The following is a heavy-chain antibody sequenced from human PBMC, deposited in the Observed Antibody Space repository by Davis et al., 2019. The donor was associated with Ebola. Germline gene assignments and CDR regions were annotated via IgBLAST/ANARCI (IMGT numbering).Heavy chain of an antibody. J-gene: IGHJ6*02. D-gene: IGHD3-22*01. Sequence: GESLKISCAASGFIFSSYTMSWVRKAPGKGLEWVSIISGSGDSTYYADSVKGRFTISRDNSKNTLYLQMNSLRAEDTAVYYCAKNEISMIVVAFYYYYDMDVWGPGTTVTVSS. CDR2: ISGSGDST. V-gene: IGHV3-23*01. CDR3: AKNEISMIVVAFYYYYDMDV. CDR1: GFIFSSYT.